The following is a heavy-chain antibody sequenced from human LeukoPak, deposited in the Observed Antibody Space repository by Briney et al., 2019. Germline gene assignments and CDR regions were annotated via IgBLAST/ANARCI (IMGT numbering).Heavy chain of an antibody. D-gene: IGHD2-15*01. J-gene: IGHJ4*02. CDR3: ARRYCSGGSCYPGVIDY. CDR1: GYTFTSYD. V-gene: IGHV1-8*01. Sequence: ASVKVSCKASGYTFTSYDINWVRQASGQGLEWMGRMNPNSGNTGYAQKFQGRVTMTTDTSTSTAYMELRSLRSDDTAVYYCARRYCSGGSCYPGVIDYWGQGSLVTVSS. CDR2: MNPNSGNT.